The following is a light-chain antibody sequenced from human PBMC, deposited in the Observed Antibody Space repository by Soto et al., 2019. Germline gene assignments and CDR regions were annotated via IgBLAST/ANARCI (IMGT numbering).Light chain of an antibody. CDR1: SSDVGGYNY. CDR3: SSYTTSNTRQIV. CDR2: DVS. Sequence: QSALTQPASVSGSPGQSSTISCTGTSSDVGGYNYVSWYQHHPGKAPKLLIYDVSNRPSGASNRFSGSKSDNTASLTISGLQPEDEADYYCSSYTTSNTRQIVFGTGTKVTVL. V-gene: IGLV2-14*03. J-gene: IGLJ1*01.